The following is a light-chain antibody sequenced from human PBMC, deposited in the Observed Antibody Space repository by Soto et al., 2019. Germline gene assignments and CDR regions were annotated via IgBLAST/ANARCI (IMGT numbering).Light chain of an antibody. CDR2: DDN. J-gene: IGLJ1*01. CDR1: SSNTGAGYD. V-gene: IGLV1-40*01. CDR3: QSYDSSLSGDV. Sequence: QSVLTQPPSVSGAPGQRVTISCTGSSSNTGAGYDLHWYQQLPGTAPKLLIYDDNNRPSGVPDRFSGSKSGTSASLAITGLQAEDEADYYCQSYDSSLSGDVFGTGTKVTVL.